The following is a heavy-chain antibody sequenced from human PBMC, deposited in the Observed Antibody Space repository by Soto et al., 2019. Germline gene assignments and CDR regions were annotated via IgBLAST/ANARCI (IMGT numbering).Heavy chain of an antibody. CDR2: ISGSAGST. Sequence: EVQLLESGGGLVQPGGSLRLSCAASGVTFSSYGMSWVRQAPGKGLECVSAISGSAGSTYYADSVKGRCNVTRDNSKNPVHLPITILRVEDTAVYYCVKTVPPQWLVGRYWGQGALVTVSS. CDR3: VKTVPPQWLVGRY. CDR1: GVTFSSYG. V-gene: IGHV3-23*01. J-gene: IGHJ4*02. D-gene: IGHD6-19*01.